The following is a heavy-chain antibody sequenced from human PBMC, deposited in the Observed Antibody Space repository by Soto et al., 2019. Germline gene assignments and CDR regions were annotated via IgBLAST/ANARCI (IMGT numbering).Heavy chain of an antibody. V-gene: IGHV3-15*01. J-gene: IGHJ4*02. CDR3: TAVGPVASRLDF. D-gene: IGHD2-15*01. CDR1: GFTFSNVW. CDR2: TKSKTDGGTI. Sequence: EVQLVESGGGLVKPGGSLRLSCAASGFTFSNVWMSWVRQAPGKGLEWVGRTKSKTDGGTIAYAAPGKGRFSISRDDSKHTLDLQMNRLKAEDTAVYYCTAVGPVASRLDFWRQGNLVTVSS.